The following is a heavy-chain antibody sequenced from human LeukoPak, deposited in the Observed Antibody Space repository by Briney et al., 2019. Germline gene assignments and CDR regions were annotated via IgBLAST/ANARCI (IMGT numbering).Heavy chain of an antibody. CDR3: ARVAPGYCSGGSCYPYYYYYYMDV. Sequence: PSETLSLTCAVYGGSFSGYYWSWIRQPPGKGLEWIGEINHSGSTNYNPSLKSRVTISVDTSKNQFSLKPSSVTAADTAVYYCARVAPGYCSGGSCYPYYYYYYMDVWGKGTTVTVSS. CDR2: INHSGST. J-gene: IGHJ6*03. CDR1: GGSFSGYY. V-gene: IGHV4-34*01. D-gene: IGHD2-15*01.